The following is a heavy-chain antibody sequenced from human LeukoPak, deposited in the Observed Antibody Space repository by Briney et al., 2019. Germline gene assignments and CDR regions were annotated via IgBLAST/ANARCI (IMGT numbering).Heavy chain of an antibody. CDR1: GFDFNTYE. Sequence: PGGSLRISCVASGFDFNTYEMKWVRQAPGKGLEWISHISSSGTSMVYADSVKGRFTISRDNAKNSLYLQLRSLRVEDTAVYYCVRDHNYSHSNGLSGDHWGLGTLVTVSS. CDR2: ISSSGTSM. J-gene: IGHJ4*02. CDR3: VRDHNYSHSNGLSGDH. V-gene: IGHV3-48*03. D-gene: IGHD6-19*01.